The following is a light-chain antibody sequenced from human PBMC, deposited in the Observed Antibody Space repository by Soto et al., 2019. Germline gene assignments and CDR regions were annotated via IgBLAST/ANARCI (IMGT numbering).Light chain of an antibody. Sequence: QSVLTQPPSVSAAPGQTVTISCSGSSSSIGGNTVSWYQPLPGTAPKLLIYDDNKRPSGIPARFSGSKSGTSATLGITGFQTGDEADYYCGSWDSSLSAYVFGTGTKVTVL. CDR3: GSWDSSLSAYV. CDR2: DDN. CDR1: SSSIGGNT. J-gene: IGLJ1*01. V-gene: IGLV1-51*01.